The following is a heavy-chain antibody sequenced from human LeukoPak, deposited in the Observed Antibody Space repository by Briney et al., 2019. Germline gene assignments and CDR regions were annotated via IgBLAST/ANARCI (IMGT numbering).Heavy chain of an antibody. CDR1: GGSISSSSYY. J-gene: IGHJ3*02. Sequence: SETLSLTCTVSGGSISSSSYYWGWIRQPPGKGLEWIGSIYYSGSTYYNPSLKSRVTISVDTSKNQFSLKLSSVTAADTAVYYCARVQYSSSWAPGAFDIWGQGTMVTVSS. V-gene: IGHV4-39*07. CDR3: ARVQYSSSWAPGAFDI. CDR2: IYYSGST. D-gene: IGHD6-13*01.